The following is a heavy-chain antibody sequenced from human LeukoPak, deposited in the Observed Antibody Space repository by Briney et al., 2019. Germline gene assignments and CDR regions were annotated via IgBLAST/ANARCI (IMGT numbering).Heavy chain of an antibody. D-gene: IGHD3-22*01. J-gene: IGHJ4*02. CDR3: AKDSDYYYDSSGYLYYFDC. CDR1: GFTFSSYA. V-gene: IGHV3-23*01. CDR2: ISGSGGST. Sequence: AGGSLRLSCAASGFTFSSYAMSWVRQAPGKGLEWVSAISGSGGSTYYADSVKGRFTISRDNSKNTLYLQMNSLRAEDTAVYYCAKDSDYYYDSSGYLYYFDCWGQGTLVTVSS.